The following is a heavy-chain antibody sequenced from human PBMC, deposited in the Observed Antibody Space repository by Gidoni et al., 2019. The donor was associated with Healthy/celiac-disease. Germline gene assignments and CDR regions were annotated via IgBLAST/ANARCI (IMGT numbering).Heavy chain of an antibody. CDR1: GRTLISYA. D-gene: IGHD5-12*01. V-gene: IGHV1-69*01. CDR3: ARSGHRDGYNGYADV. CDR2: IIPIFGTA. J-gene: IGHJ6*02. Sequence: QVQLVQSGAEVKKPGSSVKVSCKASGRTLISYAISWVRQDPGQGLEWMGGIIPIFGTANYEQKFQGRVTITADESTSTAYMELSSLRSEDTAVYYCARSGHRDGYNGYADVWGQGTTVIVSS.